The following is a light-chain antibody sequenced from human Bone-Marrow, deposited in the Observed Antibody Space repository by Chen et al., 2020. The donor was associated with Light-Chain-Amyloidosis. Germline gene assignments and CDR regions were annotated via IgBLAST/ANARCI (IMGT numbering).Light chain of an antibody. J-gene: IGLJ3*02. Sequence: NFMMTQHKYVSESPGKKVIISCTRSSGSIATNYVQWYQQRPGSSPTTVIYEDDQRPSGVPDRFSGSIDRSSNSASLTISGLKTEDEADYYCQSYQGSSQGVFGGGTKLTVL. CDR2: EDD. CDR1: SGSIATNY. V-gene: IGLV6-57*01. CDR3: QSYQGSSQGV.